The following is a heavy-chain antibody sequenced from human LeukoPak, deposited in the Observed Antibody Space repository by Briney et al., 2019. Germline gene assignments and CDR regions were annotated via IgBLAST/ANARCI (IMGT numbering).Heavy chain of an antibody. CDR3: AGVPYCSSTSCYDGWLDP. Sequence: SETLSLTCTVTGGSISSSSYYWGWIRQPPGKGLEWIGSIYYSGSTYYNPSLKSRVTISVDTSKNQFSLKLSSVTAADTAVYYCAGVPYCSSTSCYDGWLDPWGQGTLVTVSS. V-gene: IGHV4-39*07. J-gene: IGHJ5*02. D-gene: IGHD2-2*01. CDR1: GGSISSSSYY. CDR2: IYYSGST.